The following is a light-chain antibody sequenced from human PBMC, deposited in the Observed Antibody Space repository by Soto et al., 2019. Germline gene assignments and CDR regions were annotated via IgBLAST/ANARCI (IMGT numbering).Light chain of an antibody. CDR2: DAS. CDR1: QSVSSNH. V-gene: IGKV3-20*01. CDR3: QQSHNSPRT. Sequence: EIVLTQSPGTLSLSPGERATLSCRASQSVSSNHLAWYQQKPGQSPRLLIYDASSRASGIPDRFSGSGSGTDFTLTISRLEPEDFAVYFCQQSHNSPRTFGQGTKVEIK. J-gene: IGKJ1*01.